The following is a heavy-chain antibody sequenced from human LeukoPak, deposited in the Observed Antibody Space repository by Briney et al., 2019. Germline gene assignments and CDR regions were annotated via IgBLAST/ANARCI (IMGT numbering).Heavy chain of an antibody. Sequence: SQTLSLTCAISGDSVSSNSAAWNWIRQSPSRGLEWLGRTYDRSTWFDDYAESLLSRIAINPDTSKNQFSLHLNSVTPEDTAVYYCARDLDGFEYWGQGTLVTVSS. CDR3: ARDLDGFEY. CDR2: TYDRSTWFD. V-gene: IGHV6-1*01. CDR1: GDSVSSNSAA. J-gene: IGHJ4*02.